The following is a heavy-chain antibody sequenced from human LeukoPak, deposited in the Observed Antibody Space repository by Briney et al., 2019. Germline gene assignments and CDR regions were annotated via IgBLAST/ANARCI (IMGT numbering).Heavy chain of an antibody. J-gene: IGHJ2*01. CDR3: ARDLGIRRDYWYFDL. CDR1: GNTFTSYG. Sequence: ASVKVSCKASGNTFTSYGISWVRQAPGQGLEWMGWISAYNGNTNYAQKLQGSVTMTTDTSTSTAYMELRSLRSDDTAVYYCARDLGIRRDYWYFDLWGRGTLVTVSS. V-gene: IGHV1-18*01. CDR2: ISAYNGNT.